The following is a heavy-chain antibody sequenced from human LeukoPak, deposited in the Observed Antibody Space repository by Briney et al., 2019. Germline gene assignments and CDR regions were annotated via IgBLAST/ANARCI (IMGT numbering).Heavy chain of an antibody. CDR1: GFTFSDYA. J-gene: IGHJ4*02. D-gene: IGHD2-2*01. CDR3: ARDRVVVVPAAIFDY. Sequence: PGGSLRLSCAASGFTFSDYAMHWVRQAPGKGLEWVAVISKDGSDKYYPGSVRGRFTISRDNSKNTLYLQMNSLRAEDTAVYYCARDRVVVVPAAIFDYWGQGTLVTVSS. V-gene: IGHV3-30-3*01. CDR2: ISKDGSDK.